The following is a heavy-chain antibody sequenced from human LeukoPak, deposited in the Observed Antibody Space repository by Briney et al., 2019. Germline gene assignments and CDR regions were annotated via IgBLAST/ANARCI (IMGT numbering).Heavy chain of an antibody. CDR3: ARHSLSWYYFDY. V-gene: IGHV4-39*01. J-gene: IGHJ4*02. CDR1: GGSISSSSYY. D-gene: IGHD2-8*02. Sequence: SETLCLTCTASGGSISSSSYYWGWIRQPPGKGLEWVGSIYYSGSTYYNPSLKSRVTISVDTSKNQFSLKLSSVTAADTAVYYCARHSLSWYYFDYWGQGTLVTVSS. CDR2: IYYSGST.